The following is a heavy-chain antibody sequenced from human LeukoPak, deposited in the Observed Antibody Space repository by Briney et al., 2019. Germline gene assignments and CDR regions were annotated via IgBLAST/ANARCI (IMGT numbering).Heavy chain of an antibody. CDR1: GFIFSNFA. J-gene: IGHJ4*02. Sequence: GGSLRLSCAASGFIFSNFAMSWVRQAPGEGLEVVSVISGSGGNTYYADSLKRRLTISRDNSKNTLDLQMNSLRADDTAVYYCAQGSSHVSGNYDYLDYWGQGALVTVSS. V-gene: IGHV3-23*01. CDR3: AQGSSHVSGNYDYLDY. D-gene: IGHD1-26*01. CDR2: ISGSGGNT.